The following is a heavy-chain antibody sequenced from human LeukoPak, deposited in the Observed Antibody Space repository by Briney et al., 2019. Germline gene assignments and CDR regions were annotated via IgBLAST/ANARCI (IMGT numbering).Heavy chain of an antibody. CDR2: ITAIAGDT. Sequence: PGGSLRPSCGTSGFTFSSYAMSWVRQAPGKGLEWVSLITAIAGDTYYADSVKGRFTISRDNSRNTLYLQMDSLRAEDSAIYYCVSKGLQLFGELLDWGQGTLVTVSS. CDR1: GFTFSSYA. CDR3: VSKGLQLFGELLD. D-gene: IGHD3-10*01. V-gene: IGHV3-23*01. J-gene: IGHJ4*02.